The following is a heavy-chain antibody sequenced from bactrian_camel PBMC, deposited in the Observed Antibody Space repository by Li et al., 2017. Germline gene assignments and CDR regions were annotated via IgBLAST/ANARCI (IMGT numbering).Heavy chain of an antibody. J-gene: IGHJ4*01. CDR1: GYDALYLC. CDR3: AAQYTGISGCYATSLAPASFDY. V-gene: IGHV3S53*01. Sequence: HVQLVESGGGSVRAGGSLRLSCAVSGYDALYLCMGWFRQAPGKEREGVAVINRRGTIRYADFVTGRFTISKVNAEKTLYLQMSNLKPEDTGTYYCAAQYTGISGCYATSLAPASFDYWGQGTQVTVS. CDR2: INRRGTI. D-gene: IGHD1*01.